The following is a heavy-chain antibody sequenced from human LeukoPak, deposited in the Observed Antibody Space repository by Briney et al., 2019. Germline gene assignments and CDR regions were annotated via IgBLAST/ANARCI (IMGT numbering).Heavy chain of an antibody. Sequence: PGGSLRLSCAASGFTFSSYSMNWVRQAPGKGLEWVSSISSSSSYIYYADSVKGRFTISRGNAKNSLYLQMNSLRAEDTAVYYCASLMTTVTTVDYWGQGTLVTVSS. V-gene: IGHV3-21*01. J-gene: IGHJ4*02. D-gene: IGHD4-17*01. CDR3: ASLMTTVTTVDY. CDR2: ISSSSSYI. CDR1: GFTFSSYS.